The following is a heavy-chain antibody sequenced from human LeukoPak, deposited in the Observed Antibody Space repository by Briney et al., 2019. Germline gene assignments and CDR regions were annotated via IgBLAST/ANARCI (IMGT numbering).Heavy chain of an antibody. J-gene: IGHJ4*02. CDR3: ATPDKIVRH. V-gene: IGHV4-39*01. CDR2: IYHSGNT. CDR1: GGSISSSSNY. D-gene: IGHD2-15*01. Sequence: SETLSLTCTVSGGSISSSSNYWGWIRQPPGKGLDWIGNIYHSGNTYYNPSLKSRVTISVDTSKNQFSLKLSSVTAADTAVYFCATPDKIVRHWGQGTLVTVSS.